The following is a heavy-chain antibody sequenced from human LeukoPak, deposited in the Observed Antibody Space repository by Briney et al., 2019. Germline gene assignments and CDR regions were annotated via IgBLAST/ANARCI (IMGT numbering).Heavy chain of an antibody. J-gene: IGHJ5*02. D-gene: IGHD2-2*01. Sequence: GESLKISCKGSGYSFTSYWIGWVRQMPGKGLEWMGIIYPGDSDTTYSPSFQGQVTISADKSISTAYLQWSSLKASDTAMYYCARLPIDCSSTSCYSVSWFDPWGQGTLVTVSS. CDR3: ARLPIDCSSTSCYSVSWFDP. CDR1: GYSFTSYW. CDR2: IYPGDSDT. V-gene: IGHV5-51*01.